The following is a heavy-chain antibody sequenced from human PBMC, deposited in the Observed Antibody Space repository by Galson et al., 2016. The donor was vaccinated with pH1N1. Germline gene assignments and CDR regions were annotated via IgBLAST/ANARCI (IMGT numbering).Heavy chain of an antibody. CDR2: ISGGGGTT. V-gene: IGHV3-23*01. J-gene: IGHJ5*02. CDR1: GFTFSSYA. Sequence: CAASGFTFSSYAMNWVRQAPGKGLEWVSYISGGGGTTYHADSVKGRFPISRDNSKNMLYLQMNSLRAEDTAVYYCAKDRGQYFEWLLCDWFDPWGQGTLVTVSS. CDR3: AKDRGQYFEWLLCDWFDP. D-gene: IGHD3-9*01.